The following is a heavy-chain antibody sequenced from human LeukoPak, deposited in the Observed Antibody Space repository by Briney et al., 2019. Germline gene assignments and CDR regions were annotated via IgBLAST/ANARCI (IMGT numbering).Heavy chain of an antibody. J-gene: IGHJ1*01. CDR2: ISYDGSNK. CDR3: ARDLSTSSTAYFQH. Sequence: GGSLRLSCAASGFTFSSYGMHWVRQAPGKGLEWVAVISYDGSNKYYADSVKGRFTIPRDDAKNSLFLQMNSLRAEDTAVYYCARDLSTSSTAYFQHWGQGTLATVSS. CDR1: GFTFSSYG. V-gene: IGHV3-30*03. D-gene: IGHD2-2*01.